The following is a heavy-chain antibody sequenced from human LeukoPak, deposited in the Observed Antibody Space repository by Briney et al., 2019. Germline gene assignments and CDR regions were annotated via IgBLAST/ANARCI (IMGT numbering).Heavy chain of an antibody. CDR3: ARARKWYYYDSSGYYRYYFDY. CDR1: GYTFTSYG. D-gene: IGHD3-22*01. CDR2: INPNSGGT. V-gene: IGHV1-2*02. J-gene: IGHJ4*02. Sequence: GASVKVSCKASGYTFTSYGISWVRQAPGQGLEWMGWINPNSGGTNYAQKFQGRVTMTRDTSISTAYMELSRLRSDDTAVYYCARARKWYYYDSSGYYRYYFDYWGQGTLVTVSS.